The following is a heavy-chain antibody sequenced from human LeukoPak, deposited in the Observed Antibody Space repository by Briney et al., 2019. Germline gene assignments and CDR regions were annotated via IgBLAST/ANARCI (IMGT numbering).Heavy chain of an antibody. CDR2: ISGSGAEI. CDR3: SKDLTTRSIGYFDY. V-gene: IGHV3-23*01. D-gene: IGHD1-1*01. CDR1: EFAFSLYA. J-gene: IGHJ4*02. Sequence: GGSLRLSCAASEFAFSLYAMNWVRQAPGEGPEWVSSISGSGAEIRYADSVKGRFTISRDNSQNTLYLRMNSLRVEDTAIYYCSKDLTTRSIGYFDYWGQGTLVTVSS.